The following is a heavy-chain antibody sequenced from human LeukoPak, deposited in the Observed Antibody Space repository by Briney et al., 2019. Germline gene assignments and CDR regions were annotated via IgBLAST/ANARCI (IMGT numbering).Heavy chain of an antibody. CDR3: ARGHYGMDV. Sequence: GGSLRLSCAASGFGFRNYWMTWVRQAPGKGPEWVANINPDGSEKSYADSVKGRFTISRDNAKTSLYLQMNSLTVEDTAVYYCARGHYGMDVWGQETTVTVSS. CDR1: GFGFRNYW. J-gene: IGHJ6*02. CDR2: INPDGSEK. V-gene: IGHV3-7*01.